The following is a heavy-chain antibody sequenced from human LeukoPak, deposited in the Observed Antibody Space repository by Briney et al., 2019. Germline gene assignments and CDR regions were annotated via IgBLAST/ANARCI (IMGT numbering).Heavy chain of an antibody. Sequence: QSGGSLRLSCAASGFTFSSYAMHWVRQAPGKELEWVAVISYDGSNKYYADSVKGRFTISRDNSKNTLYLQMNSLRAEDTAVYYCARAPMVRGVDYYYYGMDVWGQGTTVTVSS. D-gene: IGHD3-10*01. V-gene: IGHV3-30*04. CDR3: ARAPMVRGVDYYYYGMDV. CDR1: GFTFSSYA. CDR2: ISYDGSNK. J-gene: IGHJ6*02.